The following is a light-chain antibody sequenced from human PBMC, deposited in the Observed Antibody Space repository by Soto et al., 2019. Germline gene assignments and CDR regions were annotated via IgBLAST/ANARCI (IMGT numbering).Light chain of an antibody. J-gene: IGKJ2*01. CDR2: AAS. CDR1: QGIRDD. V-gene: IGKV1-6*01. CDR3: LQDYDYPYT. Sequence: AIQMTQSPSSLSASVGDRVTITCRASQGIRDDLAWYQQRPGKAPKLLIYAASNLQSEGPSRFSGSGSGTDFTLIISSLQPEDFATYYCLQDYDYPYTFGRGTKLEIK.